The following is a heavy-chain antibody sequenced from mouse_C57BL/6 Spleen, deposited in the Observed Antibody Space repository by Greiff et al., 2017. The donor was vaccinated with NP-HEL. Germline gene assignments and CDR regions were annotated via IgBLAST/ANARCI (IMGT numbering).Heavy chain of an antibody. Sequence: VKLQQSGPGLVQPSQSLSITCTVSGFSLTSYGVHWVRQSPGKGLEWLGVIWRGGSTDYNAAFISRLSISQDNSKRQVFFKMNSLQADDTAIYYCARTGSPPSAMDYWGQGTSVTVSA. J-gene: IGHJ4*01. CDR1: GFSLTSYG. CDR2: IWRGGST. V-gene: IGHV2-2*01. CDR3: ARTGSPPSAMDY.